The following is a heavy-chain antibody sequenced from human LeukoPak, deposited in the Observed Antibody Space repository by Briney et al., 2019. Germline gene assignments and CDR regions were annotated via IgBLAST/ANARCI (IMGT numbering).Heavy chain of an antibody. CDR3: ARDMATVTTHPLDWFDP. Sequence: GGSLRLSCTASGFTVSGNYMSWVRQAPGKGLEWVSVIYSGGSTYYADSVKGRFTISRDNSKNTLYLQMNSLRAEDTAVYYCARDMATVTTHPLDWFDPWGQGTLVTVSS. V-gene: IGHV3-66*01. CDR2: IYSGGST. D-gene: IGHD4-11*01. J-gene: IGHJ5*02. CDR1: GFTVSGNY.